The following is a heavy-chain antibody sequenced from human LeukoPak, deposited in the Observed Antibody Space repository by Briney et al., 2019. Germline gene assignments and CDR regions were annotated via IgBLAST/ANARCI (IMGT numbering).Heavy chain of an antibody. Sequence: ASVKVSCKASGYTFTSYDINWVRQATGQGLERMGWMNPNSGNTGYAQKFQGRVTITRNTSISTAYMELSSLRSEDTAVYYCARNCRLTTVTTICYWGQGTLVTVSS. CDR1: GYTFTSYD. J-gene: IGHJ4*02. V-gene: IGHV1-8*03. CDR2: MNPNSGNT. D-gene: IGHD4-11*01. CDR3: ARNCRLTTVTTICY.